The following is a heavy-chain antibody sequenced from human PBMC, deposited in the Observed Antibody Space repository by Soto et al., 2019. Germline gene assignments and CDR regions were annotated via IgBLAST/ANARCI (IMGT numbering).Heavy chain of an antibody. CDR2: IRQDGSEK. CDR3: AREIVVARGASYFDY. Sequence: GGSLRLSWVGSGFTFSSNWMTWVRQAPGKGLEWVGNIRQDGSEKNYVDSVKGRFTISRDNAKNSLYLQMNSLRAEDTAVYYCAREIVVARGASYFDYWGPGTLVTVSS. J-gene: IGHJ4*02. V-gene: IGHV3-7*04. CDR1: GFTFSSNW. D-gene: IGHD2-2*01.